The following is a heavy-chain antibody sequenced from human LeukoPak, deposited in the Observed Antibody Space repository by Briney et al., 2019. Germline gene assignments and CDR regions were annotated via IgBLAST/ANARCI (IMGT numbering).Heavy chain of an antibody. V-gene: IGHV3-23*01. CDR1: GFTFSSYA. CDR3: AKDHRRGFSGGWSGYDC. J-gene: IGHJ4*02. D-gene: IGHD6-19*01. CDR2: ISGSGGST. Sequence: PGGSLRLSCAASGFTFSSYAMSCARDAPGKRLEWVSAISGSGGSTYYADSVKGWFDISRDNSNNTLYLQTNRLTAEDTCVYYCAKDHRRGFSGGWSGYDCWGQGSLVTVS.